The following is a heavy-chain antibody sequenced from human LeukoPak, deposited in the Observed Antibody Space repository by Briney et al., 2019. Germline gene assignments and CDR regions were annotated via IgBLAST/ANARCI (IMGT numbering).Heavy chain of an antibody. CDR1: GYSISSGYY. CDR3: ASVDYDSSGYYFWGNPVGGVDI. CDR2: IYHSGST. Sequence: SETLSLTCTVSGYSISSGYYWGWIRQPPGKGLEWIGSIYHSGSTNYNPSLKSRVTISVDTSKNQFSLKLSSVTAADTAVYYCASVDYDSSGYYFWGNPVGGVDIWGQGTMVTVSS. D-gene: IGHD3-22*01. J-gene: IGHJ3*02. V-gene: IGHV4-38-2*02.